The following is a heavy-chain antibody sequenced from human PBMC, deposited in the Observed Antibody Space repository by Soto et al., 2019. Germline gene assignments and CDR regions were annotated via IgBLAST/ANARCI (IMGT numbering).Heavy chain of an antibody. V-gene: IGHV5-51*01. CDR3: ARTRSFTLGFYYDGLDV. CDR1: GHSFASYW. CDR2: IYPGDSDT. J-gene: IGHJ6*02. D-gene: IGHD6-6*01. Sequence: GASLKITCQGSGHSFASYWIAWVRQMPGKYLEWMAVIYPGDSDTSYSPSFQGQVTIAADKSLRTAYLQWTSLKASDTDLYYCARTRSFTLGFYYDGLDVGCQGAMLTISS.